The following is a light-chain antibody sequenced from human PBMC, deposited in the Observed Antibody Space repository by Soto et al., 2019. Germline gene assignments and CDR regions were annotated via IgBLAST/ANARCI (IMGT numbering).Light chain of an antibody. V-gene: IGKV1-27*01. Sequence: DIQMTQSPSSLSASVGDRVTITCRASQGINNYLAWYQQKPGRVPQLLIYGASTFHSGVPSRFSGSGSGTEFTLTISSLQPEDVATYFCQQYYGAPWAFGQGTKVEIK. CDR2: GAS. CDR1: QGINNY. J-gene: IGKJ1*01. CDR3: QQYYGAPWA.